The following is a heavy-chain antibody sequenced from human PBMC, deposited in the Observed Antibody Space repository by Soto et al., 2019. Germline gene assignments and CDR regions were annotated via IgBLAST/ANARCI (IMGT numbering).Heavy chain of an antibody. D-gene: IGHD5-18*01. V-gene: IGHV3-21*04. CDR3: ASEPTYVDTAREYFQH. CDR2: ISSTTNYK. CDR1: GLTFSSYS. Sequence: LRLSCAASGLTFSSYSMNWVRQAPGKGLEWVSSISSTTNYKYYADSVKGRFTISRDNAKNSLYLQMNSLRAEDTAVYYCASEPTYVDTAREYFQHWGQGTLVTVSS. J-gene: IGHJ1*01.